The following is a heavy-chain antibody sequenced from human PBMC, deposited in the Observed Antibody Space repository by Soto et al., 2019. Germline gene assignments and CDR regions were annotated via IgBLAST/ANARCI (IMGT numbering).Heavy chain of an antibody. V-gene: IGHV4-30-2*01. CDR3: ARGSLGQEFWFDP. Sequence: PSETLSLTCAVSGGSISSGGYSWSWIRQPPGKGLEWIGYIYHSGSTYYNPSLKSRVTISVDRSKNQFSLKLSSVTAADTAGYYCARGSLGQEFWFDPWGQGILVTVSS. CDR2: IYHSGST. CDR1: GGSISSGGYS. J-gene: IGHJ5*02. D-gene: IGHD7-27*01.